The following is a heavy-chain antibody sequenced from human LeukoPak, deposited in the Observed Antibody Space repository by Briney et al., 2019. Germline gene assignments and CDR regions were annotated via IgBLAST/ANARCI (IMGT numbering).Heavy chain of an antibody. CDR1: GFTFDDYA. V-gene: IGHV3-23*03. CDR3: AKTPPSYYYYYYYMDV. Sequence: GGSLRLSGAASGFTFDDYAMHWVRQAPGKGLEWVSVIYSGGSTYYADSVKGRFTISRDNSKSTLYIQMNSLRAEDTAVYYCAKTPPSYYYYYYYMDVWGKGTTVTISS. J-gene: IGHJ6*03. CDR2: IYSGGST.